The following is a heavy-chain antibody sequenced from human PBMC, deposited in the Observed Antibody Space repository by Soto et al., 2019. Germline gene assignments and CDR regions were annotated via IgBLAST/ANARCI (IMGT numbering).Heavy chain of an antibody. CDR3: ARGSITIFGVVIPDAFDI. D-gene: IGHD3-3*01. Sequence: PSETLSLTCTVSGGSISSYYWSWIRQPPGKGLEWIGYIYYSGSTNYNPSLKSRVTISVDTSKNQFSLKLSSVTAADTAVYYCARGSITIFGVVIPDAFDIWGQGTMVT. CDR1: GGSISSYY. V-gene: IGHV4-59*01. CDR2: IYYSGST. J-gene: IGHJ3*02.